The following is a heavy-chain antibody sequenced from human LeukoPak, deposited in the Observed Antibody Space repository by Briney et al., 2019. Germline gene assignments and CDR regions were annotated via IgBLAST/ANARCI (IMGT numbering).Heavy chain of an antibody. V-gene: IGHV5-51*01. J-gene: IGHJ5*02. CDR1: GYSFTSYW. D-gene: IGHD1-7*01. Sequence: GESLKISCKGSGYSFTSYWIGWVRQMPGKGLEWMGIIYPAGSQTIYFPSFEGQVTISVDKSTSTAYLQWSTLKASDTAMYYCARRNFTSVWFDPWGQGTLVTVSS. CDR2: IYPAGSQT. CDR3: ARRNFTSVWFDP.